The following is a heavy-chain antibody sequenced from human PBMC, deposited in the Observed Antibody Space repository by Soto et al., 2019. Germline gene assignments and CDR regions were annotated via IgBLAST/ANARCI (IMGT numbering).Heavy chain of an antibody. J-gene: IGHJ4*02. CDR2: IYYSGST. D-gene: IGHD3-22*01. Sequence: QVQLQESGPGLVKPSQTLSLTCTVSGGSISSGDYYWSWIRQPPETGLEWIGYIYYSGSTYYNPSLKSRVTISVDTSKNQFSLKLSSVTAADTAVYYCASIYDSSGYYRGLAFDYWGQGTLVTVSS. CDR1: GGSISSGDYY. V-gene: IGHV4-30-4*01. CDR3: ASIYDSSGYYRGLAFDY.